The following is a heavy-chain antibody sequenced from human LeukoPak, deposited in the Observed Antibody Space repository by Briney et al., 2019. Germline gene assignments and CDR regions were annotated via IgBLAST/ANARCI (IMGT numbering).Heavy chain of an antibody. V-gene: IGHV4-34*01. CDR1: GGSFSGYY. CDR2: INHSGST. J-gene: IGHJ6*02. D-gene: IGHD2-2*03. CDR3: ARVDPEPDYYYYYGMDV. Sequence: SETLSLTCAVYGGSFSGYYWSWIRQPPGKGLEWIGEINHSGSTNYNPSLKSRVTTSVDTSKNQFSLKLSSVTAADTAVYYCARVDPEPDYYYYYGMDVWGQGTTVTVSS.